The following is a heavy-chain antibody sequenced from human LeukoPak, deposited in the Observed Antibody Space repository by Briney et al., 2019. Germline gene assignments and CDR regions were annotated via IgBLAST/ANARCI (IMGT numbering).Heavy chain of an antibody. D-gene: IGHD3-3*01. J-gene: IGHJ3*02. V-gene: IGHV3-30*02. Sequence: GGSLRLSCAASGFTFSSYGMLWVRQAPGKGLEWVAFIRYDGSNKYYADSVKGRFTISRDNSKNTLYLQMNSLRAEDTAVYYCAKDELQYYDFWSGYSNAFDIWGQGTMATVSS. CDR1: GFTFSSYG. CDR3: AKDELQYYDFWSGYSNAFDI. CDR2: IRYDGSNK.